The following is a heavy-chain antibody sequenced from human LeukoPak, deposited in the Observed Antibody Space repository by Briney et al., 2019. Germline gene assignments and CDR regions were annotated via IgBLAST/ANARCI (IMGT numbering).Heavy chain of an antibody. CDR1: GYTFTSYG. CDR2: ISAYNGNT. D-gene: IGHD4-11*01. Sequence: ASVKVSCKASGYTFTSYGISWVRQAPGQGLEWMGWISAYNGNTNYAQKLQGRVTMTTDTSTSTAYMELRSLRSDDTAVYYCARASCSNYDYYYCYYMDVWGKGTTVTVS. V-gene: IGHV1-18*01. CDR3: ARASCSNYDYYYCYYMDV. J-gene: IGHJ6*03.